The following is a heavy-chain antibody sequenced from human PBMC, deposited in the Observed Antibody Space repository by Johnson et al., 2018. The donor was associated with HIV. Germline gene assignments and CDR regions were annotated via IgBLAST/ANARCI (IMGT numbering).Heavy chain of an antibody. Sequence: VQLVESGGGLVQPGRSLRLSCAASGFTFDDYAIHWVRQAPGKGLEWVSGISWNSGNIGYADSVKGRFTISRDNAKNSLYLQMNSLRVEDTSMYFCAKVGSSSCYARTRLCAFDVWGQGTMVTVSS. CDR3: AKVGSSSCYARTRLCAFDV. CDR2: ISWNSGNI. V-gene: IGHV3-9*01. D-gene: IGHD2-2*01. J-gene: IGHJ3*01. CDR1: GFTFDDYA.